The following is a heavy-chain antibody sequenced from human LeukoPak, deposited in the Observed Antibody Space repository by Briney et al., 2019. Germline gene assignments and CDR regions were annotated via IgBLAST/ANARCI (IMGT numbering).Heavy chain of an antibody. CDR2: ISYDGSNK. D-gene: IGHD1-20*01. CDR3: AKDNERYNWNYYYYMDV. V-gene: IGHV3-30*18. CDR1: GFTFSSYG. J-gene: IGHJ6*03. Sequence: SGGSLRLSCAASGFTFSSYGMHWVRQAPGKGLEWVAVISYDGSNKYYADSVKGRFTISRDNSKNTLYLQMNSLRAEDTAVYYCAKDNERYNWNYYYYMDVWGKGTTVTVSS.